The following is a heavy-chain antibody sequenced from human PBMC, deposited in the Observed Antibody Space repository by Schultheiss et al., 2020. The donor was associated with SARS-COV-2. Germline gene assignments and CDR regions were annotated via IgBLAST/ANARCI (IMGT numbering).Heavy chain of an antibody. Sequence: GGSLRLSCAASGFTFSSYAMHWVRQAPGKGLEWVAVISYDGSNKYYADSVKGRFTISRDGSKNTLYLQMDSLRAEDTAVYYCARDRDWYLDLWGRGTLVTVSS. V-gene: IGHV3-30-3*01. CDR2: ISYDGSNK. J-gene: IGHJ2*01. CDR3: ARDRDWYLDL. CDR1: GFTFSSYA.